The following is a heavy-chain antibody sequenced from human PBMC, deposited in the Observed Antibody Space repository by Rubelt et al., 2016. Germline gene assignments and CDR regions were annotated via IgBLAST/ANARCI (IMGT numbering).Heavy chain of an antibody. CDR2: ISGGGGSA. V-gene: IGHV3-23*04. Sequence: EVQLVESGGNLVQPGGSLRLSCAASGFTFSNYAMSWVRQAPGKGLEWVSTISGGGGSAYYADSVRGRFTISRNNSKKARYRGMNSRGVDDTAGYNCARTSGYDSGWNDAGGQGTLVTVSS. CDR1: GFTFSNYA. J-gene: IGHJ5*02. CDR3: ARTSGYDSGWNDA. D-gene: IGHD6-19*01.